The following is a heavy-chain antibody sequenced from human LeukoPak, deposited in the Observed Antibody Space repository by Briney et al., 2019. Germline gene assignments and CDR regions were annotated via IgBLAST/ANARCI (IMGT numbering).Heavy chain of an antibody. D-gene: IGHD4-11*01. CDR1: GFTFSDYY. CDR3: ARGIDYSTLDY. J-gene: IGHJ4*02. Sequence: PGGSLRLSCAASGFTFSDYYISWIRQAPGGGLEWISYISSTGFTIYYADSVKGRFTISRDNAENSVSLQMNSLTAEDTAVYYCARGIDYSTLDYWGQGNLVTVSS. CDR2: ISSTGFTI. V-gene: IGHV3-11*01.